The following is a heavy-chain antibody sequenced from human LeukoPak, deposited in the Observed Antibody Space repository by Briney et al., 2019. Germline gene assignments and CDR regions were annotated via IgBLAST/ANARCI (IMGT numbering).Heavy chain of an antibody. CDR3: TREEPEYNSGWSMDV. CDR1: GDSINNNKW. V-gene: IGHV4-4*02. D-gene: IGHD6-19*01. CDR2: VYYSGST. Sequence: SETLSLTCVVSGDSINNNKWWSWVRQPPGQGLEWIGDVYYSGSTNYNPSLKSRVTMSVDKSKNQFFMRLNSVTAADTAVYYCTREEPEYNSGWSMDVWGQGTTVTVSS. J-gene: IGHJ6*02.